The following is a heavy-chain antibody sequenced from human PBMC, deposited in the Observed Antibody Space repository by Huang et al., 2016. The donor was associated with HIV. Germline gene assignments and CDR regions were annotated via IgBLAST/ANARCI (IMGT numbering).Heavy chain of an antibody. CDR1: CEVISSTNYY. CDR2: VYQSGST. D-gene: IGHD6-13*01. V-gene: IGHV4-39*01. Sequence: QLQLQESGPGQVKTSETLSLTCSVYCEVISSTNYYWGWIRQSPGKGGEWVGSVYQSGSTDYDRSLKRRVTLSVDTSRNQFSRRLNSVTAADTAVYYCASQHIGAAATWFWGRGTQVAVSS. J-gene: IGHJ4*02. CDR3: ASQHIGAAATWF.